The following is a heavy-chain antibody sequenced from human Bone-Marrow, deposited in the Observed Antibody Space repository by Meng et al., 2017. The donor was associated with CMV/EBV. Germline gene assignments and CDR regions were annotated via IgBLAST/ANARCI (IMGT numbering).Heavy chain of an antibody. J-gene: IGHJ3*02. CDR1: GYTFTGYY. D-gene: IGHD3-22*01. Sequence: ASVKVSCKASGYTFTGYYMHWVRQAPGQGLEWMGWINPNSGGTNYAQKFQGRVTMTRDTSISTAYMELSRLRSDDTAVYYCARGGYYDSGGYPNRRRNAFDIWGQGTRVT. V-gene: IGHV1-2*02. CDR3: ARGGYYDSGGYPNRRRNAFDI. CDR2: INPNSGGT.